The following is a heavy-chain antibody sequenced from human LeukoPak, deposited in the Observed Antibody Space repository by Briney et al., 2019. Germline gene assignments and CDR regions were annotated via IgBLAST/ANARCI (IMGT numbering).Heavy chain of an antibody. CDR3: ARDRGVATVVRFDY. J-gene: IGHJ4*02. Sequence: PSETLSLTCAVYGRSFSGYYWSWIRQPPGKGLEWIGEIKHSGSTNYNPSLKSRVTISVDTSKNQFSLKLSSVTAADTAVYYCARDRGVATVVRFDYWGQGTLVTVSS. CDR1: GRSFSGYY. CDR2: IKHSGST. V-gene: IGHV4-34*01. D-gene: IGHD4-23*01.